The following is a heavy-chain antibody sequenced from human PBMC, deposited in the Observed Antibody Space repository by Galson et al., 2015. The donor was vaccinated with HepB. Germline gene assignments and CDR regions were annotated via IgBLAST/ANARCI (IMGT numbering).Heavy chain of an antibody. Sequence: SVKVSCKASPYTFTNYYIHWVRQAPGQGLQWVGWINPSSGRTNYAPSLQDRVAMTRDTSIKTVYMELSSLKFDDSAIYFCARAVVPAAPSDSVGQRTMVTVSS. CDR1: PYTFTNYY. J-gene: IGHJ5*01. CDR2: INPSSGRT. CDR3: ARAVVPAAPSDS. V-gene: IGHV1-2*02. D-gene: IGHD2-2*01.